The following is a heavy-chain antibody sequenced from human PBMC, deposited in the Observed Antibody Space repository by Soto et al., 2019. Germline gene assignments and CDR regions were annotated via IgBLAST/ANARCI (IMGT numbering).Heavy chain of an antibody. CDR3: ARAGFFGVVIHDAFDI. CDR1: GYTFTGYY. CDR2: INPNSGGT. Sequence: ASVKVSCKASGYTFTGYYMHWVRQAPGQGLEWMGWINPNSGGTNYAQKFQGWVTMTRDTSISTAYMELSRLRSDDTAVCYCARAGFFGVVIHDAFDIWGQGTMVTVSS. D-gene: IGHD3-3*01. J-gene: IGHJ3*02. V-gene: IGHV1-2*04.